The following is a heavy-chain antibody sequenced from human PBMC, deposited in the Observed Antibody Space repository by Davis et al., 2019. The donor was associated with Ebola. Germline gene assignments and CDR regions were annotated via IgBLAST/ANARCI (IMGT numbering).Heavy chain of an antibody. CDR2: ISAYNGNT. Sequence: ASVKVSCKASGYTFTTYGISWVRQAPGQGLEWMGWISAYNGNTNYAQKLQGRVTMTTDTSTSTAYMELRSLRSDDTAVYYCARRIMCGGDCYSYYFDYWGQGTLVTVSS. CDR1: GYTFTTYG. CDR3: ARRIMCGGDCYSYYFDY. J-gene: IGHJ4*02. D-gene: IGHD2-21*02. V-gene: IGHV1-18*01.